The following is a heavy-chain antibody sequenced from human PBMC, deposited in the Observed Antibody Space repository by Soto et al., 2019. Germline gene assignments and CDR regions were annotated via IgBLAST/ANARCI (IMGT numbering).Heavy chain of an antibody. CDR2: ISETGSHT. Sequence: GGSLRLSCEASGFTFTDYHMSWIRQAPGKGLEWVALISETGSHTAYAESVKGRFTISRDNARHSVFLQMNSLRSDDTAVYFCARSLRATSPLTFWGQGTPVTVSS. J-gene: IGHJ4*02. D-gene: IGHD7-27*01. CDR3: ARSLRATSPLTF. V-gene: IGHV3-11*06. CDR1: GFTFTDYH.